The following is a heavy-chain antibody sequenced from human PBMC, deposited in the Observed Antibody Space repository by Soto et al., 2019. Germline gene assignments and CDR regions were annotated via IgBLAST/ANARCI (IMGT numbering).Heavy chain of an antibody. V-gene: IGHV1-46*01. CDR1: GYTFTSYY. J-gene: IGHJ6*02. Sequence: ASVKVSCKASGYTFTSYYMHWVRQAPGQGLEWMGIINPSGGSTSYAQKFQGRVTMTRDTSTSTVYMELSSLRSEDTAVYYCARELVDTAMIIDYYYGMDVWGQGTTVTV. D-gene: IGHD5-18*01. CDR2: INPSGGST. CDR3: ARELVDTAMIIDYYYGMDV.